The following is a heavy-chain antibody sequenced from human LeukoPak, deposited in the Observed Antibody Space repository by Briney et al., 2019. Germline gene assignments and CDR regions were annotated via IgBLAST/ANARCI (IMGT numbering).Heavy chain of an antibody. D-gene: IGHD1-7*01. Sequence: GGSLRLSCIASGFTFSNFGMHWVRQAPGKGLEWLAFIRYDGSYAYYADSVKGRFTISRDKSKNTLSLLMDSLRAEDTAVYYCAKDCNWNFPYYLDHWGQGTLVTVSS. CDR1: GFTFSNFG. J-gene: IGHJ4*02. CDR2: IRYDGSYA. V-gene: IGHV3-30*02. CDR3: AKDCNWNFPYYLDH.